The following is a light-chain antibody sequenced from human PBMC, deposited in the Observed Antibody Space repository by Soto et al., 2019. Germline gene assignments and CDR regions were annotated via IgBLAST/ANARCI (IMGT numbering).Light chain of an antibody. J-gene: IGKJ5*01. Sequence: DIQMTQSPSSLSASVGDRVTITCQASQDINNYLNWYQQKTGKAPNFLIYDASNLETGVPSRFSGSGSGTDFTFTISSLQPEDFATYYCQQYDNIPITFGQGTRLE. CDR1: QDINNY. CDR2: DAS. CDR3: QQYDNIPIT. V-gene: IGKV1-33*01.